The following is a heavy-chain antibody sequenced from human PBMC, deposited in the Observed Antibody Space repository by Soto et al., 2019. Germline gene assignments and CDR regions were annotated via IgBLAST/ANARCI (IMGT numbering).Heavy chain of an antibody. CDR1: GYSFVSYW. V-gene: IGHV5-51*01. D-gene: IGHD3-10*01. CDR3: ARPSYGSGGRGAFDI. CDR2: IYPGDSDT. Sequence: GESLKISCKGSGYSFVSYWIAWVRQMPGKGLEWMGIIYPGDSDTRYSPSFQGQVTISADKSISTAYLQWSSLKASDTAMYYCARPSYGSGGRGAFDIWGQGTMVTVSS. J-gene: IGHJ3*02.